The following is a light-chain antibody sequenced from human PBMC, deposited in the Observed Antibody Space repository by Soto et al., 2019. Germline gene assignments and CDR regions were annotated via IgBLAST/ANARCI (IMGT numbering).Light chain of an antibody. J-gene: IGLJ2*01. Sequence: QTALTQPASVSGSPRQSITISCTGTSSDVGGYNYVSWYQQHPGKAPKLMIYEVTNRPSGVSNRFSASKSGNTASLTISGLQAEDEADYYCSSYTSSSTLVVFGGGTKLTVL. CDR1: SSDVGGYNY. CDR2: EVT. CDR3: SSYTSSSTLVV. V-gene: IGLV2-14*01.